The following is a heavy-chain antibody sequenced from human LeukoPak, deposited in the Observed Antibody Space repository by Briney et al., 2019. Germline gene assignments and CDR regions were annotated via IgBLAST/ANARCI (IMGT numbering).Heavy chain of an antibody. CDR3: ASAYYDILGGHFDY. Sequence: AGSLRLSCVASGFTFSSYATTWVRQAPGKGLEWIGSIYYSGRTYYNSSLKSRVTISVATSKNQFSLNVTSVAAADTAVYYCASAYYDILGGHFDYWGQGTLVTVSS. CDR1: GFTFSSYA. CDR2: IYYSGRT. V-gene: IGHV4-39*07. D-gene: IGHD3-9*01. J-gene: IGHJ4*02.